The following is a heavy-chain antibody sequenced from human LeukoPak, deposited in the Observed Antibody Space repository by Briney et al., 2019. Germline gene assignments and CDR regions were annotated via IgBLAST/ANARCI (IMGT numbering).Heavy chain of an antibody. CDR3: ARGKTMIVVVSTEDAFDI. V-gene: IGHV1-69*05. CDR2: IIPIFGTA. D-gene: IGHD3-22*01. J-gene: IGHJ3*02. CDR1: GGTFSSYA. Sequence: SVKVSCKASGGTFSSYAISWVRQAPGQGLEWMGGIIPIFGTANYAQKFQGRVTITTDESTSTAYMELSSLRSEDTAVYYCARGKTMIVVVSTEDAFDIWGQGTMVAVSS.